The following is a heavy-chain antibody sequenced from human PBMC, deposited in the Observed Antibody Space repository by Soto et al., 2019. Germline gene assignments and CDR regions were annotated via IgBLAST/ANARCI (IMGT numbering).Heavy chain of an antibody. CDR2: IYTSGST. Sequence: QVQLQESGPGLVKPSETLSLTCTVSGDSMTKYCWSWIRQPAGKGLEWIGRIYTSGSTNYNPSLKSRVTMSIDTSNNHFSLKLKSVTAADTAVYYCARTVGAAYYFDFWGQGALVTVSS. CDR3: ARTVGAAYYFDF. D-gene: IGHD1-26*01. J-gene: IGHJ4*02. V-gene: IGHV4-4*07. CDR1: GDSMTKYC.